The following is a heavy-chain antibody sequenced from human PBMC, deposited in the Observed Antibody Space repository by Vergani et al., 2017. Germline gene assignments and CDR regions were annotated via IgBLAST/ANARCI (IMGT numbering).Heavy chain of an antibody. CDR3: ASGKYYSDSTSHFRGRYFDV. J-gene: IGHJ2*01. V-gene: IGHV4-39*01. Sequence: QMQLQESGPGLVKASETLSLTCTVSGDSIISRSYYWGWIRQPPGKGLEWIGSIYNSGNGDSSSSLKSCVTISADTSKNQFSLRLTSVTAADTAVYYCASGKYYSDSTSHFRGRYFDVWGRGTLVTLPS. D-gene: IGHD3-16*01. CDR2: IYNSGNG. CDR1: GDSIISRSYY.